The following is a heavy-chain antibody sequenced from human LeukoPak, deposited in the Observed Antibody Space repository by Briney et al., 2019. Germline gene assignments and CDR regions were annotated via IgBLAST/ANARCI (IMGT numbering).Heavy chain of an antibody. V-gene: IGHV1-8*01. CDR1: GYTFTSYD. CDR2: MNPNSGNT. CDR3: AREPLRRGMDV. J-gene: IGHJ6*02. Sequence: GASVKVSCKASGYTFTSYDINWVRQATGQGLEWMGWMNPNSGNTGCAQKFQGRVTMTRDTSISTAYMELSSLRSEDTAVYYCAREPLRRGMDVWGQGTTVTVSS.